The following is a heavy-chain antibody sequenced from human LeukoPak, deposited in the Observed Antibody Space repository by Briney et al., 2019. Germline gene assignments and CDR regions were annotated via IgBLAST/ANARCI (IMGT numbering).Heavy chain of an antibody. D-gene: IGHD6-6*01. J-gene: IGHJ5*02. Sequence: SVKVSCKAAGGTFSSYAISWVRQPPGQGHEWMGGIIPFCGTANYAQKFQGRVTITADESTSTAYMELSSLRSEDTAVYYCARSYSSSSFWWFDPWGQGTLVTVSS. CDR2: IIPFCGTA. CDR3: ARSYSSSSFWWFDP. CDR1: GGTFSSYA. V-gene: IGHV1-69*13.